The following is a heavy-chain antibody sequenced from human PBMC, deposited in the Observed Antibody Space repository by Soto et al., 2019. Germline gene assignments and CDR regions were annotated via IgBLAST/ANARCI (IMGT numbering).Heavy chain of an antibody. J-gene: IGHJ6*02. Sequence: SETLSLTCTVSGGSISSSSYYWGWIRQPPGKGLEWIGSIYYSGSTYYNPSLKSRVTISVDTSKNQFSLKLSSVTAADTAVYYCASSFSSGWPLYYYYGMDVWGQGTTVTVSS. CDR2: IYYSGST. D-gene: IGHD6-19*01. V-gene: IGHV4-39*01. CDR3: ASSFSSGWPLYYYYGMDV. CDR1: GGSISSSSYY.